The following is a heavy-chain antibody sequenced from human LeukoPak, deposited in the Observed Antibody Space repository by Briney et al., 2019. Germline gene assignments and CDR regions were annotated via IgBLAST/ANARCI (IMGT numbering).Heavy chain of an antibody. J-gene: IGHJ6*02. V-gene: IGHV4-34*01. Sequence: PSETLSLTCAVYGGSFSGYYWSWIRQPPGKGLEWIGEINHSGSTNYNPSLKSRVTISVDTSKNQFSLKLSSVTAADTAVYYCARGGFEPDYSMDVWGQGTTVTVSS. CDR1: GGSFSGYY. D-gene: IGHD1-14*01. CDR2: INHSGST. CDR3: ARGGFEPDYSMDV.